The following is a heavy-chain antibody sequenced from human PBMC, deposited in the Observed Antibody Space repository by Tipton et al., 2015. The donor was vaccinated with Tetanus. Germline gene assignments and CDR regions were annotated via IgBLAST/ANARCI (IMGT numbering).Heavy chain of an antibody. D-gene: IGHD4-23*01. CDR3: GKQNGGRWVVDH. CDR1: GFIFSTYS. Sequence: SLRLSCEASGFIFSTYSMNWVRQAPGKGLEWVSSISLSSTYIHYTDSVKGRFTISRDNAKNTLYLQMNSLSADDTAVYYCGKQNGGRWVVDHWGQGTLVTVSS. CDR2: ISLSSTYI. J-gene: IGHJ4*02. V-gene: IGHV3-21*04.